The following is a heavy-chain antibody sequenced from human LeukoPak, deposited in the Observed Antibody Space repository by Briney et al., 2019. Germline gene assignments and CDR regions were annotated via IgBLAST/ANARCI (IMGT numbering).Heavy chain of an antibody. V-gene: IGHV4-59*08. CDR2: FYHSGT. J-gene: IGHJ4*02. CDR1: GDSMSTSY. Sequence: SETLSLTCTVSGDSMSTSYWSWIRQPLGKGLEWIGYFYHSGTDYNPSLKSRVTISGDMSNNQFSLKLSSVTAADTAVYYCVRHYYDSSGYRRDYYFDYWGQGTLVTVSS. D-gene: IGHD3-22*01. CDR3: VRHYYDSSGYRRDYYFDY.